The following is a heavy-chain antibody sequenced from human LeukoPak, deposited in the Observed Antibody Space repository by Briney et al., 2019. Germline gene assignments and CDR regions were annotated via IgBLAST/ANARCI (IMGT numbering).Heavy chain of an antibody. CDR1: GYIFTTYG. Sequence: ASVKVSCKASGYIFTTYGISWVRQAPGQGLEWMGWITAYNGNINYAQKFQGRFTMTTETSTSTAYMELRSLRAEDTAVYYCARDGDVDIVATIVFDYWGQGTLVTVSS. V-gene: IGHV1-18*01. CDR2: ITAYNGNI. CDR3: ARDGDVDIVATIVFDY. D-gene: IGHD5-12*01. J-gene: IGHJ4*02.